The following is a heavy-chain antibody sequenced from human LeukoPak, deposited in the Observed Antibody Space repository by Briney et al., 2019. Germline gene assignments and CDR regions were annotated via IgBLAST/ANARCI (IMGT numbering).Heavy chain of an antibody. D-gene: IGHD6-13*01. Sequence: PSETLSLTCTVSGGSISSYYWSWLGQPPGKGLEWIGYISYSGSPNYNPSLKTLVTIPADTSKNQFSLNLSSVTAADTAVYYCARVGHIVAAGTYDWWGQGTLVTVSS. CDR3: ARVGHIVAAGTYDW. J-gene: IGHJ4*02. CDR1: GGSISSYY. V-gene: IGHV4-59*08. CDR2: ISYSGSP.